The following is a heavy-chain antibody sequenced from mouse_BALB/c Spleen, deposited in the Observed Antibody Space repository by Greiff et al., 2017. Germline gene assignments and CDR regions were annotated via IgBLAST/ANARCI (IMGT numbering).Heavy chain of an antibody. J-gene: IGHJ4*01. D-gene: IGHD1-1*02. Sequence: EVHLVESGGGLVKLGGSLKLSCAASGFTFSSFGMHWVRQAPEKGLEWVAYISSGSSTIYYADTVKGRFTISRDNPKNTLFLQMTSLRSEDTAMYYCARSGNYAMDYWGQGTSVTVSS. CDR1: GFTFSSFG. CDR2: ISSGSSTI. CDR3: ARSGNYAMDY. V-gene: IGHV5-17*02.